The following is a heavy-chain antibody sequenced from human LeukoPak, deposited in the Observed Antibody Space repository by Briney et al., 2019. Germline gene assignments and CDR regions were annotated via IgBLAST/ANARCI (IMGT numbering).Heavy chain of an antibody. J-gene: IGHJ6*02. CDR1: GYTFTSYG. CDR3: AREQYDFCSGYYPSYYYYYGMDV. CDR2: ISAYNGNT. Sequence: ASVKVSCKASGYTFTSYGISWVRQAPGQGLEWMGWISAYNGNTNYAQKLQGRVTMTTDTSTSTAYMELRSLRSDDTAVYYCAREQYDFCSGYYPSYYYYYGMDVWGQGTTVTVSS. D-gene: IGHD3-3*01. V-gene: IGHV1-18*01.